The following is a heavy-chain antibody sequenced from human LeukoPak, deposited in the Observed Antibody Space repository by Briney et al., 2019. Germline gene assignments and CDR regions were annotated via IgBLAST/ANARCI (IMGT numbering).Heavy chain of an antibody. CDR1: GYTFTGYY. V-gene: IGHV1-2*02. J-gene: IGHJ5*02. D-gene: IGHD3-9*01. CDR3: ARGGVLRYFDWFPGWFDP. CDR2: INPNSGGT. Sequence: ASVRDSCKASGYTFTGYYMHWVRQAPGQGLEWMGWINPNSGGTNYAQKFQGRVTMTRDTSISTAYMELSRLRSDDTAVYYCARGGVLRYFDWFPGWFDPWGQGTLVTVFS.